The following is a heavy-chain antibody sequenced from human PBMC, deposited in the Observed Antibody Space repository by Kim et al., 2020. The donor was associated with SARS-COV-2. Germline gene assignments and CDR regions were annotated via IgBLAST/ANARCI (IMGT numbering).Heavy chain of an antibody. CDR2: IYPGDSDT. CDR3: AIHLSHVDTFMVY. V-gene: IGHV5-51*01. J-gene: IGHJ4*02. CDR1: GYSFTSYW. D-gene: IGHD5-18*01. Sequence: GESLKISCKGSGYSFTSYWIGWVRQMPGKGLEWMGIIYPGDSDTRYSPSFQGQVTISADKSISTAYLQWSSLKASDTAMYYCAIHLSHVDTFMVYWGQGTLVTVSS.